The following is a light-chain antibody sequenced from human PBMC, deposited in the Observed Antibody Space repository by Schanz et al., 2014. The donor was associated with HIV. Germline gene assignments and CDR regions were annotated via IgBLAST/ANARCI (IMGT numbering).Light chain of an antibody. CDR1: SYVGAYNY. CDR2: DVN. Sequence: QSALTQPPSASGSPGQSVTISCSGSYVGAYNYVSWYQQHPGKAPQLMIYDVNNRPSGVSHRFSGSRSGITASLTISGLQAEDEADYYCSSYAGDSKLIFGGGTKLTVL. V-gene: IGLV2-8*01. CDR3: SSYAGDSKLI. J-gene: IGLJ2*01.